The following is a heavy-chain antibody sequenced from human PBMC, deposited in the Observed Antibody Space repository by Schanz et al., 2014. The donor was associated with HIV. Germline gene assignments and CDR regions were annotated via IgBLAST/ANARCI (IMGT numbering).Heavy chain of an antibody. V-gene: IGHV1-8*01. CDR1: GYTFINYD. CDR3: ARRGVYSLPPDNRFDP. Sequence: QVQLVQSGAEVKKPGASVKVSCKASGYTFINYDIHWVRQASGLGLEWMGWMNPNSGNTGFAQKFQGRVTMTRNTSINTAYMEVSGSKSEDTAVYYCARRGVYSLPPDNRFDPWGQGTLVTVSS. J-gene: IGHJ5*02. CDR2: MNPNSGNT. D-gene: IGHD2-8*01.